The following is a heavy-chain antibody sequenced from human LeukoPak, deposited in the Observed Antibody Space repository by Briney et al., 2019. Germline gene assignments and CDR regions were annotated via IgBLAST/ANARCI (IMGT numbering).Heavy chain of an antibody. CDR1: GGTFSSYA. J-gene: IGHJ5*02. Sequence: GASVKVSCKASGGTFSSYAISWVRQAPGQGLEWMGGIIPIFGTANYAQKFQGRVTITTDESTSTAYMELSSLRSEDTAVYYCATGGTGYSSSWKEGPWGQGTLVTVSS. CDR3: ATGGTGYSSSWKEGP. V-gene: IGHV1-69*05. D-gene: IGHD6-13*01. CDR2: IIPIFGTA.